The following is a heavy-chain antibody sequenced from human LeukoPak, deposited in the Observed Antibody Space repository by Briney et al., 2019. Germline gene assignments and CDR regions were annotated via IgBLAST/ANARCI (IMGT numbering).Heavy chain of an antibody. V-gene: IGHV4-39*01. J-gene: IGHJ3*02. CDR1: GRSISSSSYY. Sequence: SETLSLTCTVSGRSISSSSYYWGWIRQPPEKGLESIGSIYYSGSTYYNPSLKSRVTISVDTSKNQFSLKLSSVTAADTAVYYCARGIGGYGDAFDIWGQGTMVTVSS. D-gene: IGHD5-12*01. CDR3: ARGIGGYGDAFDI. CDR2: IYYSGST.